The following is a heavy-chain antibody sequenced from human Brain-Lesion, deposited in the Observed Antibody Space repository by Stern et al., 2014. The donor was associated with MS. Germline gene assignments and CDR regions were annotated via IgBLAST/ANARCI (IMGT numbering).Heavy chain of an antibody. J-gene: IGHJ5*02. D-gene: IGHD2/OR15-2a*01. CDR1: GFTFGSCA. V-gene: IGHV3-30*18. Sequence: MQLXXXGGGVVQPGRPLRLSCVASGFTFGSCAMHWVRQAPGKGLEWVAGVSYDGSNKYYADSVKGRFTISRDNSQNTLYMQMSSLRPEDTAVYYCAKDRQYLTYFFDHWGQGSLVTVSS. CDR2: VSYDGSNK. CDR3: AKDRQYLTYFFDH.